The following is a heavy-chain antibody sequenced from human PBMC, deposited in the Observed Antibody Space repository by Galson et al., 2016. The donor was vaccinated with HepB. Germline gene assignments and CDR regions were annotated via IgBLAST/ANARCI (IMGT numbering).Heavy chain of an antibody. Sequence: SLRLSCAVSGFTFSTYAMHWVRQAPGKGLEWVAVISYDGSNEFYADSVKGRFTISRDNSMHTLYLQMNSLRVEDTAVYYCHVWFGESRYGVDVWGQGTTVTVSS. CDR1: GFTFSTYA. V-gene: IGHV3-30-3*01. J-gene: IGHJ6*02. CDR2: ISYDGSNE. CDR3: HVWFGESRYGVDV. D-gene: IGHD3-10*01.